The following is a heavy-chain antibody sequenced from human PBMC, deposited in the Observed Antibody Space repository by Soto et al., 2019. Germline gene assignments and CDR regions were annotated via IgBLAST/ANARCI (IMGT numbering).Heavy chain of an antibody. CDR3: ARDPLWGTAMVLWYFDL. D-gene: IGHD5-18*01. Sequence: QVQLVESGGGVVQPGRSLRLSCAASGFTFNNYAMHWVRQAPGKGLEWVVLISYDGSNKYYADSVKGRFTISRDNSKNTLYLTMNSLRAEDTAVYYCARDPLWGTAMVLWYFDLWGRGTLVTVSS. J-gene: IGHJ2*01. CDR1: GFTFNNYA. V-gene: IGHV3-30-3*01. CDR2: ISYDGSNK.